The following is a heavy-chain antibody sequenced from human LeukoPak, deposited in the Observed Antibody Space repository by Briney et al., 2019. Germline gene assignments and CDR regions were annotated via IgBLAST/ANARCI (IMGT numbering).Heavy chain of an antibody. V-gene: IGHV4-34*01. Sequence: WETLRLSCTASGGSISSYCRSWIRQPPGKGLEWIGEINHSGSTNYNPSLKSRVTISVDTSKNQFSLKLSSVTAADTAVYYCARGRRVTFHFDYWGQWDPVTVSS. CDR2: INHSGST. D-gene: IGHD3-16*01. CDR1: GGSISSYC. J-gene: IGHJ4*02. CDR3: ARGRRVTFHFDY.